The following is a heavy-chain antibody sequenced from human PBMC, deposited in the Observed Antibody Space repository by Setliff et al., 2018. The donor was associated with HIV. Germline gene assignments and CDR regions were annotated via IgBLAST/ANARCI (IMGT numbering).Heavy chain of an antibody. V-gene: IGHV4-4*02. CDR1: GFSIKNDNW. D-gene: IGHD6-6*01. CDR3: AKTSIPMPRSGTRLES. Sequence: SETLSLTCVVSGFSIKNDNWWNWVRQTPGKGLEWIGQIFHDGTVTYKPSLESRVTILMDILKNQISLNVTSVTAADTATYYCAKTSIPMPRSGTRLESWGPGRLVTVSS. J-gene: IGHJ4*02. CDR2: IFHDGTV.